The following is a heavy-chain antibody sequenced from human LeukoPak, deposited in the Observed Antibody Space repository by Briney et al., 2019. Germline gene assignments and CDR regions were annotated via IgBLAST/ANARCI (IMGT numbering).Heavy chain of an antibody. CDR2: IYYSGST. Sequence: SETLSLTCTVSGGSISSSSYYWGWIRQPPGKGLEWIGSIYYSGSTYYNPSLKSQVTISVDTSKNQSSLKLSSVTAADTAVYYCARGRDSRGYQFMGFDSWGQGTLVTVSS. CDR1: GGSISSSSYY. CDR3: ARGRDSRGYQFMGFDS. J-gene: IGHJ4*02. V-gene: IGHV4-39*01. D-gene: IGHD3-22*01.